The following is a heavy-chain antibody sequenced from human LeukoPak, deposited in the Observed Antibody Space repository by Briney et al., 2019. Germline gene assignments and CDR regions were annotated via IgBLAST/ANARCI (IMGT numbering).Heavy chain of an antibody. CDR2: ISAYNGNT. J-gene: IGHJ6*02. CDR3: ARDHPHIVVVTAIRSYYYCGMDV. V-gene: IGHV1-18*01. D-gene: IGHD2-21*02. CDR1: GYTFTSYG. Sequence: ASVKVSCKASGYTFTSYGISWVRQAPGQGLEWMGWISAYNGNTNYAQKLQGRVTMTTDTSTSTAYMELRSLRSDDTAVYYCARDHPHIVVVTAIRSYYYCGMDVWGQGTTVTVSS.